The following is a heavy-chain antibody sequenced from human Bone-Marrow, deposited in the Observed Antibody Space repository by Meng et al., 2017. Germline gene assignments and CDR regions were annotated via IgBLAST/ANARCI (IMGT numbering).Heavy chain of an antibody. D-gene: IGHD3-10*01. CDR1: GGTFSSYA. CDR3: ARGVKGFGELLGWYFDL. CDR2: IIPIFGTA. V-gene: IGHV1-69*01. Sequence: RLVQSGAKVKKPGSSVKVPCKASGGTFSSYAISWVRQAPGQGLEWMGGIIPIFGTANYAQKFQGRVTITADESTSTAYMELSSLRSEDTAVYYCARGVKGFGELLGWYFDLWGRGTLVTVSS. J-gene: IGHJ2*01.